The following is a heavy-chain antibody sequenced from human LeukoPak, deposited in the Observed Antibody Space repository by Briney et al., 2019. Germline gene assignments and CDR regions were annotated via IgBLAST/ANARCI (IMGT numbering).Heavy chain of an antibody. CDR2: IYYSGST. CDR1: GGSISSYY. D-gene: IGHD3-10*01. J-gene: IGHJ5*02. CDR3: AREGLAMVRGVLPKEAWGWFDP. V-gene: IGHV4-59*12. Sequence: SETLSLTCTVSGGSISSYYWSWIRQPPGKGLEGMGYIYYSGSTNYNPSLKSRVTISVDTSKNQFSLKLSSVTAADTAVYYCAREGLAMVRGVLPKEAWGWFDPWGQGTLVTVSS.